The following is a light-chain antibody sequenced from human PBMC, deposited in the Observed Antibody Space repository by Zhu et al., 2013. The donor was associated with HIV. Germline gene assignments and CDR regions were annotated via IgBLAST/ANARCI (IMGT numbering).Light chain of an antibody. CDR3: QRYNVAPYT. CDR2: GAS. V-gene: IGKV1-27*01. J-gene: IGKJ2*01. CDR1: QDIGTS. Sequence: IQMTQSPSSLSAAPKKRVTILCRASQDIGTSLAWYQQKLGEAPKLLIYGASSLLSGAPSRFSGAGSGTNFSLTISGLQPEDVGTYFCQRYNVAPYTFGPGTRL.